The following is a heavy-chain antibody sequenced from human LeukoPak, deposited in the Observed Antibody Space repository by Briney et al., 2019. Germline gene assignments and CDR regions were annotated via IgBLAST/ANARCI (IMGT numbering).Heavy chain of an antibody. Sequence: GGSLRLSCTASGFTFGDYAMSWVRQAPGKGLEWVGFIRSKAYGGTTEYAASVKGRFTISRDDSKSIAYLQMNSLRAEDTAVYYCARGHSEGYFDWFDPWGQGTLVTVSS. CDR2: IRSKAYGGTT. CDR3: ARGHSEGYFDWFDP. CDR1: GFTFGDYA. D-gene: IGHD6-13*01. V-gene: IGHV3-49*04. J-gene: IGHJ5*02.